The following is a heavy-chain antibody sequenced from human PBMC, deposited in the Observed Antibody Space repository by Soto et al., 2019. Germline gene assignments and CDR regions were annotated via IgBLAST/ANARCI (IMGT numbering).Heavy chain of an antibody. CDR1: GFTFSSYA. Sequence: PGGSLRLSCAASGFTFSSYAMSWVRQAPGKGLEWVSAISGSGGSTYYADSVKGRFTISRDNSKNTLYLQMNSLRAEDTAVYYCAKDLGDIVVVPAAWELDYWGQGTLVTVSS. CDR3: AKDLGDIVVVPAAWELDY. D-gene: IGHD2-2*01. CDR2: ISGSGGST. V-gene: IGHV3-23*01. J-gene: IGHJ4*02.